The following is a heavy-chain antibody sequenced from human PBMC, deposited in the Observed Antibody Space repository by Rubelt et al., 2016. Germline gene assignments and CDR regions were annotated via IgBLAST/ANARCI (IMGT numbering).Heavy chain of an antibody. CDR1: GFTVRSNY. J-gene: IGHJ4*02. V-gene: IGHV3-53*04. Sequence: EVQLVESGGGLVRPGGSLRLSCAASGFTVRSNYTSWVRQAPGKGLEWVSVLYSGSSTYYADSVKGRFTISRDKSKNMRYLQMNSLRAEDTAVYYCTGGWGCNGGSCFSDYWGQGTLVTVSS. CDR3: TGGWGCNGGSCFSDY. CDR2: LYSGSST. D-gene: IGHD2-15*01.